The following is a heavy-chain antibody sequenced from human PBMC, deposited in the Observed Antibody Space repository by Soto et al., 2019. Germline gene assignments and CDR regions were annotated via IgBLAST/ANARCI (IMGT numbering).Heavy chain of an antibody. CDR1: GFTFTIYW. Sequence: EVQLVESGGGLVQPGGSLRLSCAASGFTFTIYWMHWVRQVPGKGLVWVSRINADGSYASYADFVKGRFTISRDNSRNTVHLQMNSLSAEDTAVYYCARDFTTAETPGDDFDYWGQGIPVTVSS. V-gene: IGHV3-74*01. J-gene: IGHJ4*02. CDR2: INADGSYA. D-gene: IGHD4-17*01. CDR3: ARDFTTAETPGDDFDY.